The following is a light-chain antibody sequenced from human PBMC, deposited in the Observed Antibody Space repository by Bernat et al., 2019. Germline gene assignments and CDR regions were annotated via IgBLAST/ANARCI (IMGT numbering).Light chain of an antibody. J-gene: IGKJ4*01. CDR1: QDISNY. CDR2: DAS. CDR3: QQYDNPWT. V-gene: IGKV1-33*01. Sequence: DIQMTQSPSSLSASVGDRVTITCQANQDISNYLNWYQQKPGKAPKLLIYDASNLETGVPSRFSGSGSGTDFTFTISSLQPEDIATYYCQQYDNPWTFGGGTKVEIK.